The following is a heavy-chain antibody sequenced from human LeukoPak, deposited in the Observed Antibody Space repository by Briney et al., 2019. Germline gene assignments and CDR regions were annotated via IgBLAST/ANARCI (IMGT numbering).Heavy chain of an antibody. V-gene: IGHV3-23*01. CDR2: ISGSGGST. CDR1: GFTFSSYA. J-gene: IGHJ6*02. CDR3: AKNLLPYYYYGIDV. Sequence: GGSLRLSCAASGFTFSSYAMCWVRQAPGKGLEWVSAISGSGGSTYYADSVKGRFTISRDNSKNTPYLQMNSLRAEDTAVYYCAKNLLPYYYYGIDVWGQGTTVTVSS.